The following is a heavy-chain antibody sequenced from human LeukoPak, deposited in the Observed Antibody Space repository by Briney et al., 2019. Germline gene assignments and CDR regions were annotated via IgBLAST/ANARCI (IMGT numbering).Heavy chain of an antibody. CDR1: GYTFTSDD. CDR3: ARGPGGTGSLFDY. Sequence: ASVKGSCKASGYTFTSDDINWVRQATGQGLEWMGWMNPNSGDTGYVQKFQGRVTMTRSTSISTAYMELSSLRSEDTAVYYCARGPGGTGSLFDYWGQGTPVTVSS. J-gene: IGHJ4*02. CDR2: MNPNSGDT. V-gene: IGHV1-8*01. D-gene: IGHD7-27*01.